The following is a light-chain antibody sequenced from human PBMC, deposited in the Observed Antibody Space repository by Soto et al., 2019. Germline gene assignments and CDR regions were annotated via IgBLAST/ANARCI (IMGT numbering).Light chain of an antibody. CDR3: QQYNNWPWT. V-gene: IGKV3-15*01. J-gene: IGKJ1*01. CDR1: QTGSNSY. CDR2: GVY. Sequence: IVLTQSPFNLSLSPVERATLSCRASQTGSNSYLAWYQHKSGQAPRLLIYGVYTRATGIPARFSGSGSGTEFTLSISSLQSEDFAVYSCQQYNNWPWTFGQGTKVDIK.